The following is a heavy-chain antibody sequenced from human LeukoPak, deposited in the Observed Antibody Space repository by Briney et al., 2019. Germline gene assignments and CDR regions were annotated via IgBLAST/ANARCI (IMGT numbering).Heavy chain of an antibody. D-gene: IGHD1-26*01. J-gene: IGHJ6*03. CDR1: GGSISSYY. CDR2: IYYSGST. Sequence: SETLSLTCTVSGGSISSYYWSWIRQPPGKGLEWIGYIYYSGSTNYNPSLKSRVTISVDTSKNQFSLKLSSVTAADTAVYYCARHEGIVGATTYYYYYMDVWGKGTTVTVSS. CDR3: ARHEGIVGATTYYYYYMDV. V-gene: IGHV4-59*08.